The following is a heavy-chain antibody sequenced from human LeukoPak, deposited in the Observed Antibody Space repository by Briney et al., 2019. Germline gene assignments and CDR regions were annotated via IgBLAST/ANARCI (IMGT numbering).Heavy chain of an antibody. V-gene: IGHV3-23*01. J-gene: IGHJ4*02. CDR3: AKDRSIGTYYTFDH. D-gene: IGHD1-26*01. Sequence: GGSLRLSCATSGFTFSDYAMTWVRQAPGKGLEWVATISGSGVMTYYADSVKGRFTVSGDNSKNTVYLQMSSLTAADTAVYYCAKDRSIGTYYTFDHWGQGTLVAVSS. CDR1: GFTFSDYA. CDR2: ISGSGVMT.